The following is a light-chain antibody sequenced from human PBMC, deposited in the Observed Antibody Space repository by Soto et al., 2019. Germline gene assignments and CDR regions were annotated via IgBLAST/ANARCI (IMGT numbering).Light chain of an antibody. CDR1: SSDVGGYNF. CDR3: SSYAGSNILV. V-gene: IGLV2-8*01. CDR2: EVS. Sequence: QSALTQPPSASGSPGQSVTISCTGTSSDVGGYNFVSWYQQHPGKAPKLMIYEVSERPSGVPDRFSGSKSGNTASLTVSGLQAEDEADDYCSSYAGSNILVFGGGTKLTVL. J-gene: IGLJ2*01.